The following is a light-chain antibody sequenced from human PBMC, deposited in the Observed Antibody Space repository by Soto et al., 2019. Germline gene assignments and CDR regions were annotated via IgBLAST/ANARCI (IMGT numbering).Light chain of an antibody. Sequence: EIVLTQSPGILSLSPGERATLSCRASQSVRSTYLAWYQQKPGQAPRLLIHGASSRATGIPDRFSGSGSGTDFTLTISSLEPEDFAVYYCQYYISSLSITFGQGTRLDIK. CDR3: QYYISSLSIT. J-gene: IGKJ5*01. CDR2: GAS. V-gene: IGKV3-20*01. CDR1: QSVRSTY.